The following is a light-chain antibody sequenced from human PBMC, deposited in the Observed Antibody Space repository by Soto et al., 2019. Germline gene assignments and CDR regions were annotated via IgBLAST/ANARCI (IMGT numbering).Light chain of an antibody. CDR2: EVS. Sequence: QSVLTQPASVSGSPGQSITISCTGTSSDVGGYNYVSWYQQYPGKAPKLMIYEVSNRPSGVPNRFSGSRSGDKASLTVSGLQTEDEGLYYCAAHAGGNTWLFGGGTKLTVL. V-gene: IGLV2-14*01. CDR1: SSDVGGYNY. CDR3: AAHAGGNTWL. J-gene: IGLJ3*02.